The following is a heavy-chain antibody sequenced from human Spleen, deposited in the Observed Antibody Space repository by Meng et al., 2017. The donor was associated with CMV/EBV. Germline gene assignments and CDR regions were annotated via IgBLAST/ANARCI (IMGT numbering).Heavy chain of an antibody. CDR1: GGSVSSDGHY. Sequence: SETLSLTCSVSGGSVSSDGHYWSWIRQPPGKGLEWIGYIYYSGSTNYNPSLKSRVTISVDTSKNQFSLKLSSVTAADTAVYYCARMTGGYCSSTSCYRGPGYYYGMDVWGQGTTVTVSS. CDR2: IYYSGST. D-gene: IGHD2-2*02. V-gene: IGHV4-61*08. J-gene: IGHJ6*02. CDR3: ARMTGGYCSSTSCYRGPGYYYGMDV.